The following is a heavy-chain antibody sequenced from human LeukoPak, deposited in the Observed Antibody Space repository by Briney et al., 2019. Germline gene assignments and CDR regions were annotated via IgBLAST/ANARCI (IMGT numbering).Heavy chain of an antibody. V-gene: IGHV1-2*02. D-gene: IGHD1-14*01. J-gene: IGHJ4*02. CDR2: INPNSGGT. Sequence: ASVTVSCKASGYTFTGYYMHWVRPAPGQGLDWMGWINPNSGGTNYAQKFQGRVTMTSDKSISTAYMELSRLRADDTAVYYCARDHYNMRATDYWGQGTLVTVSS. CDR1: GYTFTGYY. CDR3: ARDHYNMRATDY.